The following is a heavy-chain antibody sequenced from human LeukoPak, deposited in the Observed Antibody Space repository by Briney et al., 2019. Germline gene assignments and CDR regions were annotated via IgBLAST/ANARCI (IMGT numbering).Heavy chain of an antibody. V-gene: IGHV3-43D*03. CDR3: ATEKRVGRGNSDGIAS. J-gene: IGHJ4*02. CDR1: GFIFDDYG. CDR2: ISWDGSST. Sequence: GGSLRLSCAASGFIFDDYGMHWVRHAPGKCLEWVSLISWDGSSTYYADSVRGRVTISRDNSKNSVYLQMNSLRPEGPPFSFCATEKRVGRGNSDGIASWGQGDLVSVSS. D-gene: IGHD5-18*01.